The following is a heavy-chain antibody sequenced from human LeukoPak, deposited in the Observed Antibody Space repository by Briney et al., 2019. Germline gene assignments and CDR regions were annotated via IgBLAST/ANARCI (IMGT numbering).Heavy chain of an antibody. V-gene: IGHV3-48*04. D-gene: IGHD3-9*01. CDR3: ARDRYDILTGYNDAFDV. J-gene: IGHJ3*01. Sequence: GGSLRLSCAASGFTFSTYSMNWVRQAPGKGLEWISYISSGSSSIYYADSVKGRLTISRDNAKNSLYLQMNSLRAEDTAAYYCARDRYDILTGYNDAFDVWGQGTKVFVSS. CDR1: GFTFSTYS. CDR2: ISSGSSSI.